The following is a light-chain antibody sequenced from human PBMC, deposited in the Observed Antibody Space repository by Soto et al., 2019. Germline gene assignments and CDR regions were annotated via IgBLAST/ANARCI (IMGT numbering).Light chain of an antibody. CDR2: DDS. J-gene: IGKJ1*01. Sequence: DIQMTQPSSPLCVSVGDRGTITCQSSQDIGKNLNWYQQKPGKDPKILIFDDSNLESGVQSRFRGGGSGTEFTLTISSLQPDDFATYFCPQYNDYWTLGNGQKVDLK. CDR1: QDIGKN. CDR3: PQYNDYWT. V-gene: IGKV1-33*01.